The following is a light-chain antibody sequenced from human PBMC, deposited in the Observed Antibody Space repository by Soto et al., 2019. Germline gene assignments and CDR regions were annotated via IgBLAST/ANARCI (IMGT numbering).Light chain of an antibody. Sequence: VLTQSPATLPLSPGERATLSCRASQSVSSSQLAWYQHTPGQAPRLLIYAASSRATGSPDRFSGGGSGTDFTLTISRLEPEDFAVYYCHQRRQWPLTFGGGTKVDI. J-gene: IGKJ4*01. CDR2: AAS. CDR3: HQRRQWPLT. V-gene: IGKV3D-20*02. CDR1: QSVSSSQ.